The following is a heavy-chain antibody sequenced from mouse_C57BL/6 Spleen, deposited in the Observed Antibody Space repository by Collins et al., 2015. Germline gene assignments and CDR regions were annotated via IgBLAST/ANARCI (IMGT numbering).Heavy chain of an antibody. CDR2: IYWDDDK. J-gene: IGHJ4*01. V-gene: IGHV8-12*01. CDR3: ARREDRFYAMDY. Sequence: SWIRQPSGKGLEWLAHIYWDDDKRYNPSLKSRLTISKDTSRNQVFLKITSVDTADTATYYCARREDRFYAMDYWVQGTSVTVSS. D-gene: IGHD2-14*01.